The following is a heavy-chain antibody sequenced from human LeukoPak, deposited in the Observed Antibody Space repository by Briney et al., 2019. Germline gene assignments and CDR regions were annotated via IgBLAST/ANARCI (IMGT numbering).Heavy chain of an antibody. J-gene: IGHJ4*02. V-gene: IGHV3-9*01. Sequence: GGSLRLSCAASGFTFDDYAMPRVRQAPGKGLEWVSGISWNSGSIGYADSVKGRFTISRDNAKNSLYLQMNSLRAEDTALYYCAKDITGVTIFGGVDYWGQGTLVTVSS. CDR3: AKDITGVTIFGGVDY. CDR1: GFTFDDYA. D-gene: IGHD3-3*01. CDR2: ISWNSGSI.